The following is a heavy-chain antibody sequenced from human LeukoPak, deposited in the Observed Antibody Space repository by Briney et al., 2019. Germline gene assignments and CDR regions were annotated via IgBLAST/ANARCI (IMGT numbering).Heavy chain of an antibody. CDR1: GFTFSNAW. CDR3: TTVSYDSSGHLKPNDY. CDR2: IKSKTDGGTT. V-gene: IGHV3-15*01. J-gene: IGHJ4*02. Sequence: PGGSLRLSCAASGFTFSNAWMSWVRQAPGKVLEWVGRIKSKTDGGTTDYAAPVKGRFTISRDDSKNTLYLQMNSLKTEDTAVYYCTTVSYDSSGHLKPNDYWGQGTLVTVSS. D-gene: IGHD3-22*01.